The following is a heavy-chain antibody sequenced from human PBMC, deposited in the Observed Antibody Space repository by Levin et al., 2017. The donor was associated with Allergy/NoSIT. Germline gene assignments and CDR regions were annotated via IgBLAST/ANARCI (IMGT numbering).Heavy chain of an antibody. J-gene: IGHJ3*01. Sequence: GESLKISCKASGYSFSSYGIIWVRQAPGQGLEWMGWISGYNRNTKYAQKFEGRVTMTTDTSTTTAYMELRSLTSDDTAVYSCARTALTGVGPFDVWGQGTLVIV. V-gene: IGHV1-18*01. D-gene: IGHD2-21*02. CDR1: GYSFSSYG. CDR2: ISGYNRNT. CDR3: ARTALTGVGPFDV.